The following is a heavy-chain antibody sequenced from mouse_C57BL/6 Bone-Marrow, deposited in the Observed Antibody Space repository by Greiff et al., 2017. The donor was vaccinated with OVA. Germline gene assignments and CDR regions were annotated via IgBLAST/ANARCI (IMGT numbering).Heavy chain of an antibody. V-gene: IGHV1-55*01. CDR1: GYTFTSYW. CDR2: IYPGSGST. Sequence: QVQLQQSGAELVKPGASVKMSCKASGYTFTSYWITWVKQRPGQGLEWIGDIYPGSGSTNYNEKFKSKATLTVETSSSTAYMTLSSLTFEDSAVYYCARRRRGGGFAYWGQGTLVTVSA. J-gene: IGHJ3*01. CDR3: ARRRRGGGFAY. D-gene: IGHD1-1*02.